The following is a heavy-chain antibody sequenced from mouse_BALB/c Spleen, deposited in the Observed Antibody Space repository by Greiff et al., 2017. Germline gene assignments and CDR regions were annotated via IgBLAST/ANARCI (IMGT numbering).Heavy chain of an antibody. Sequence: VKLMESGAELARPGASVKLSCKASGYTFTSHWMQWVKQRPGQGLEWIGAIYPGDGDTRYTQKFKGKATLTADKSSSTAYMQLSSLASEDSAVYYCAREDGSSGYYFDYWGQGTTLTVSS. CDR3: AREDGSSGYYFDY. D-gene: IGHD1-1*01. CDR1: GYTFTSHW. CDR2: IYPGDGDT. J-gene: IGHJ2*01. V-gene: IGHV1-87*01.